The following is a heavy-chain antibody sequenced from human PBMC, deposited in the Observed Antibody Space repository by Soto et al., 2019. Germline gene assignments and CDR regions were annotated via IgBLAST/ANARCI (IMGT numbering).Heavy chain of an antibody. V-gene: IGHV1-46*01. Sequence: QVQLVQSGAEVKKPGASVKVSCKASGYTFTSYYMHWVRQAPGQGLEWMGIINPSGGSTSYAQKFQGRVTITRDTSTSTVYMELSSLRSEDTAVYYCARRDHPDYYYYGMDVWGQGTTVTVSS. CDR2: INPSGGST. CDR3: ARRDHPDYYYYGMDV. J-gene: IGHJ6*02. CDR1: GYTFTSYY.